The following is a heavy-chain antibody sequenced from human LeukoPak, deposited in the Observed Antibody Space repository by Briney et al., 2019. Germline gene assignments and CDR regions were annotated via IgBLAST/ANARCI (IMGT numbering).Heavy chain of an antibody. CDR2: INSDGSST. Sequence: GGSLRLSCAASGLSFSTYWMHWVRQAPGKGPVWVSRINSDGSSTSYADSVKGRFTISRDNARNTLYLQMNSLRAEDTAVYYCARANGDLWVDYWGQGTLVTVSS. CDR1: GLSFSTYW. D-gene: IGHD4-17*01. J-gene: IGHJ4*02. V-gene: IGHV3-74*01. CDR3: ARANGDLWVDY.